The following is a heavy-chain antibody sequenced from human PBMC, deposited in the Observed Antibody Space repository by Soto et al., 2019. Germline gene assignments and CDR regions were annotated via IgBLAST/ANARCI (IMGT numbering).Heavy chain of an antibody. CDR3: AMVANYVTPTPQDV. J-gene: IGHJ6*02. V-gene: IGHV1-18*01. CDR1: GYIFVNYG. CDR2: ISPYNGNT. Sequence: QVQLVQSGDEVKKPGASVKVSCKASGYIFVNYGIAWVRQAPGQGLEWMGWISPYNGNTHYATKVQGRLTMSTDTSTSTAYMDLGSLTSHDTAVYYCAMVANYVTPTPQDVWGQGTTVTVSS. D-gene: IGHD3-16*01.